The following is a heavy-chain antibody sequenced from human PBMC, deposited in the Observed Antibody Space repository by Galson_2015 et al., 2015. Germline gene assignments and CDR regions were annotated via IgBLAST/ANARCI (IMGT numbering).Heavy chain of an antibody. CDR2: ISAYNGNT. V-gene: IGHV1-18*01. J-gene: IGHJ5*02. D-gene: IGHD3-9*01. CDR3: ARYDILTGRGWFDP. CDR1: GYTFTSYG. Sequence: SVKVSCKASGYTFTSYGISWVRQAPGQGLEWMGWISAYNGNTNYAQKLQGRVTMTTDTSTSTAYMELRSLRSDDTAVYYCARYDILTGRGWFDPWGQGTLVTVSS.